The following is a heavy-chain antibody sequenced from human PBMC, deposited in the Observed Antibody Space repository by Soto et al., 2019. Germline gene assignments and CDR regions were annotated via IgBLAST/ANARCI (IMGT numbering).Heavy chain of an antibody. V-gene: IGHV5-51*01. J-gene: IGHJ5*02. CDR1: GYRFTNYW. Sequence: GESLKISCKGSGYRFTNYWIGWVRQMPGKGLEWMGIIYPGDSDTRYSPSFQGQVTISADKSISTAYLQWSSLKASDTAMYYCARQWYYYDSSGYYLSSWFDPWGQGTLVTVSS. D-gene: IGHD3-22*01. CDR2: IYPGDSDT. CDR3: ARQWYYYDSSGYYLSSWFDP.